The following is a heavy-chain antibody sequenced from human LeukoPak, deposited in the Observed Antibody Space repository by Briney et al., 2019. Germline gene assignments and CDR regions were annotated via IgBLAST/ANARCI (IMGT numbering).Heavy chain of an antibody. Sequence: GGSLRPSCAASGFTFSSYSMNWVRQAPGKGLEWVSSISSSSSYIYYADSVKGRFTISRGNAKNSLYLQMNSLRAKDTAVYYCARVFTMIVNDAFDIWGQGTMVTVSS. J-gene: IGHJ3*02. CDR3: ARVFTMIVNDAFDI. D-gene: IGHD3-22*01. CDR1: GFTFSSYS. CDR2: ISSSSSYI. V-gene: IGHV3-21*01.